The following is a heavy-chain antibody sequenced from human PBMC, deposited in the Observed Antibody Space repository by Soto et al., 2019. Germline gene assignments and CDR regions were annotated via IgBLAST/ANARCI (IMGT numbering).Heavy chain of an antibody. CDR3: ARGGNSYSSSSKGRENWFDP. CDR2: IYHTGNT. D-gene: IGHD6-6*01. CDR1: CGSISSSSW. V-gene: IGHV4-4*02. J-gene: IGHJ5*02. Sequence: SETLSLTCAVSCGSISSSSWWSWVRQPPGKGLEWIGEIYHTGNTNYNPSLKSRVTISVDTSKNQFSLKLSSVTAADTAVYYCARGGNSYSSSSKGRENWFDPWGQGTLVTVSS.